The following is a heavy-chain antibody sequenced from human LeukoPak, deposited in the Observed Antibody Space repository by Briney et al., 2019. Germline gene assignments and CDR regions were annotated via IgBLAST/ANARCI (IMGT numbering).Heavy chain of an antibody. CDR1: GYSFTSYW. D-gene: IGHD5-24*01. V-gene: IGHV5-51*01. J-gene: IGHJ5*02. Sequence: GESLKISWQGSGYSFTSYWIGWVRPMPGKGLEWMGIIYPGDSDTRYSPSFQGQVTISADKSISTAYLQWSSLKASDTAMYYCAKSEMATTFNWFDPWGQGTLVTVSS. CDR2: IYPGDSDT. CDR3: AKSEMATTFNWFDP.